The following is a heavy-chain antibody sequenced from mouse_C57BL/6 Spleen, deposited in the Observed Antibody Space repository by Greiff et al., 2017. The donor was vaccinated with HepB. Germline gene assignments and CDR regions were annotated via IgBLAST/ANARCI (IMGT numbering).Heavy chain of an antibody. V-gene: IGHV5-17*01. CDR2: ISSGSSTI. J-gene: IGHJ4*01. CDR1: GFTFSDYG. D-gene: IGHD2-3*01. CDR3: ARKTYGYYYYAMDY. Sequence: EVNLVESGGGLVKPGGSLKLSCAASGFTFSDYGMHWVRQAPEKGLEWVAYISSGSSTIYYADTVKGRFTISRDNAKNTLFLQMTSLRSEDTAMYYCARKTYGYYYYAMDYWGQGTSVTVSS.